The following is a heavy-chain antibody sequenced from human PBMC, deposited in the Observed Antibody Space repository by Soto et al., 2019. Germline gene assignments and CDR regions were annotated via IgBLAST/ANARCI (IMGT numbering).Heavy chain of an antibody. J-gene: IGHJ6*02. Sequence: QVQLQESGPGLVKPSQTLSLTCTVSGGSINSGCYYWSWIRQHPGKGLEWIGSIYYSGKTYYSPSLKSRVTISVDTSKNHFSLRLSSLTAAHTAVYYCARDPSYGDYSYYGLDVSGQGTTVTVSS. V-gene: IGHV4-31*03. CDR1: GGSINSGCYY. CDR3: ARDPSYGDYSYYGLDV. CDR2: IYYSGKT. D-gene: IGHD4-17*01.